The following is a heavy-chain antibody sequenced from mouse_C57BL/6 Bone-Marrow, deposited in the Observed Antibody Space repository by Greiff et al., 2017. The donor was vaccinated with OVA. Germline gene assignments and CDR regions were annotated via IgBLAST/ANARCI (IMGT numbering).Heavy chain of an antibody. CDR1: GFNINDDY. V-gene: IGHV14-4*01. CDR2: IDPEDGDT. J-gene: IGHJ2*01. CDR3: TSGGWRVRD. Sequence: VQLQQSGAELVRPGASVKLSCTASGFNINDDYMHWVKQRPEQGLEWIGWIDPEDGDTEYASKFQGKATITAATSSNTAYLQLSSLTSEDTAVDYCTSGGWRVRDWGQGTTLTVSA. D-gene: IGHD2-3*01.